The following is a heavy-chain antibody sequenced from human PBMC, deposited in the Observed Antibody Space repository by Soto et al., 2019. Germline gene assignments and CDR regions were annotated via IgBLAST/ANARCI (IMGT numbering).Heavy chain of an antibody. CDR3: ARAPRTDYVGLSGWFDP. CDR1: GFTFSSYS. D-gene: IGHD4-17*01. V-gene: IGHV3-48*02. Sequence: EVQLVESGGGLVQPGGSLRLSFAASGFTFSSYSMNWVRQAPGKGLEWVSYISSSSSTIYYADSVKGRFTISRDNAKNSLYLQMNSLRDEDTAVYYCARAPRTDYVGLSGWFDPWGQGTLVTVSS. J-gene: IGHJ5*02. CDR2: ISSSSSTI.